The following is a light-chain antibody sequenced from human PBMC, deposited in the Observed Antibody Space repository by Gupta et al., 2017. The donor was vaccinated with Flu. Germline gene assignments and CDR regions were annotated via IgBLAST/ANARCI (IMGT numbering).Light chain of an antibody. V-gene: IGLV6-57*01. J-gene: IGLJ1*01. Sequence: NFMLTQPHSVSESPGKTITISCTRSSGSIASDYVQWYQQRPGSSPTTVIYDDDRRPSGVPDRFSGAIDSSSNSASLTISGLKTEDEADYYCQSYDSNSRRVFGTGTQVTVV. CDR3: QSYDSNSRRV. CDR2: DDD. CDR1: SGSIASDY.